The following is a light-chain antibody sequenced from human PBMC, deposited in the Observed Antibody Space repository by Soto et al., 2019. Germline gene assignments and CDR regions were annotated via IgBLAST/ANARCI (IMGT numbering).Light chain of an antibody. V-gene: IGKV1-39*01. CDR3: QKSHSLPFP. CDR2: DAS. J-gene: IGKJ3*01. CDR1: QTIDRA. Sequence: DVQMTQSPPSLSASVGDRVTITCRASQTIDRALNWYQQKPGKAPNLLIYDASNLQSGVPSRFSGSGSGTDFTLTISNLQPNDFATYSCQKSHSLPFPFGPGTNVHIK.